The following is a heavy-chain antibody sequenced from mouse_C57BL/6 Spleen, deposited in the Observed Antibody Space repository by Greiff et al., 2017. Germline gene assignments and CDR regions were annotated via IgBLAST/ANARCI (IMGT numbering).Heavy chain of an antibody. Sequence: EVKLLESGPGLVKPSQSLSLTCSVTGYSITSGYYWNWIRQFPGNKLEWMGYISYDGSNNYNPSLKNRISITRDTSKNQFFLKLNSVTTEDTATYYCARDGDPIYYGNYEYFDVWGTGTTVTVSS. V-gene: IGHV3-6*01. J-gene: IGHJ1*03. CDR2: ISYDGSN. CDR3: ARDGDPIYYGNYEYFDV. CDR1: GYSITSGYY. D-gene: IGHD2-1*01.